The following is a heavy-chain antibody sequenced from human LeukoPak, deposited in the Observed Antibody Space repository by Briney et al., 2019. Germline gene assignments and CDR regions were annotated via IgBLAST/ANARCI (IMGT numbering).Heavy chain of an antibody. V-gene: IGHV3-23*01. CDR1: GFTFSTYA. J-gene: IGHJ6*03. CDR2: ISGSGGYT. Sequence: GVSLRLSCAASGFTFSTYARIWVRQAPGKGLEWVSAISGSGGYTYYADSVKGRFTISRDNSKNTLYLQMDSLRAEDTAVYYCAKAPYDNYYYYMGVWGRGTTVTASS. CDR3: AKAPYDNYYYYMGV. D-gene: IGHD5-12*01.